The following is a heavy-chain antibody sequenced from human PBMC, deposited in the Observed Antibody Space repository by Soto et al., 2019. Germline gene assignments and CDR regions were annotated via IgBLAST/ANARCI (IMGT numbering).Heavy chain of an antibody. Sequence: QVQLVQSGAEVKKPGASVKVSCKASGYTFTSYGISWVRQAPGQGLEWMGWISAYNGNTNYAQKLQGRVTMTTDTSTSTAYMELRSLRSDDTAVYYCARDFERRFLAVAVGAFDIWGQGTMVTVSS. D-gene: IGHD6-19*01. CDR3: ARDFERRFLAVAVGAFDI. CDR1: GYTFTSYG. CDR2: ISAYNGNT. J-gene: IGHJ3*02. V-gene: IGHV1-18*01.